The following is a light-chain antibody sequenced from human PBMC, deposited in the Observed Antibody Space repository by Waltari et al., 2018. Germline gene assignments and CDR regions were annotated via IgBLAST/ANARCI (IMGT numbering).Light chain of an antibody. J-gene: IGLJ3*02. Sequence: QSVLTQPPSASGTPGQRVTISCSGSSSNIGSNTVDWYQQLPGTAPKLFSYSDSQRPSGVPDRFSGSKSGTSASLAISGLQSEDEADYYCAAWDDSLNGSVFGGGTKLTVL. CDR2: SDS. V-gene: IGLV1-44*01. CDR3: AAWDDSLNGSV. CDR1: SSNIGSNT.